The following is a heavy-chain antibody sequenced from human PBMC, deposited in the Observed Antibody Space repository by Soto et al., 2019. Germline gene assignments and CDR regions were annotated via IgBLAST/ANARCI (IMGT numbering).Heavy chain of an antibody. J-gene: IGHJ3*02. D-gene: IGHD4-17*01. CDR3: TTDHNYGDRIHAFDI. CDR1: GFTFSNAW. V-gene: IGHV3-15*01. CDR2: IKSKTDGGTT. Sequence: EVQLVESGGGLVKPGGSLRLSCAASGFTFSNAWMSWVRQAPGKGLEWVGRIKSKTDGGTTDYAAPVKGRFTISRDDSKNTLYLQMNSLKTEDTAVYYCTTDHNYGDRIHAFDIWGQGTMVTVSS.